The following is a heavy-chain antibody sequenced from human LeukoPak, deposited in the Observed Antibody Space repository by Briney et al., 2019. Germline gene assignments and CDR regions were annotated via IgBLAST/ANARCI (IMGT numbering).Heavy chain of an antibody. J-gene: IGHJ5*02. CDR2: ISSSSSYI. D-gene: IGHD6-13*01. CDR1: GFTFSSYS. V-gene: IGHV3-21*01. CDR3: ARDRTPSRYSSSWYWFDP. Sequence: GGSLRLSCAASGFTFSSYSMNWVRQAPGKGLVWVSSISSSSSYIYYADSVKGRFTISRDNAKNSLYLQMNSLRAEDTAVYYCARDRTPSRYSSSWYWFDPWGQGTLVTVSS.